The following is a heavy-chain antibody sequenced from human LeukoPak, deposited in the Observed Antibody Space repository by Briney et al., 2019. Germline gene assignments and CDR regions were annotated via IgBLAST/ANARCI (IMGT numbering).Heavy chain of an antibody. CDR1: AFTFSNYA. CDR3: AKNRGKGAVSGTGEIDY. CDR2: LSATVSDGGA. V-gene: IGHV3-23*01. J-gene: IGHJ4*02. Sequence: GGSLRLSCVASAFTFSNYAMSWVRQAAGKGLEWVSTLSATVSDGGAYYADSVKGRFTISRDNSKNTLHLQMNSLRDEDTAMYYCAKNRGKGAVSGTGEIDYWGQGTLVTVSS. D-gene: IGHD6-19*01.